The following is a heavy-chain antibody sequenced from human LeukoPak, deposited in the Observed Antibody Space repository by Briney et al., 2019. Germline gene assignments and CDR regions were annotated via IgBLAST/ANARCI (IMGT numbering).Heavy chain of an antibody. J-gene: IGHJ6*03. Sequence: SETLSLTCTVSGGSISSGSYYWSWIRQPAGKGPEWIGRIYTSGSTNYNPSLKSRVTISVDTSKNQFSLKLSSVTAADTAVYYCARDGVVNYYYYYIDVWGKGTTVTVSS. V-gene: IGHV4-61*02. CDR3: ARDGVVNYYYYYIDV. CDR1: GGSISSGSYY. D-gene: IGHD3-10*01. CDR2: IYTSGST.